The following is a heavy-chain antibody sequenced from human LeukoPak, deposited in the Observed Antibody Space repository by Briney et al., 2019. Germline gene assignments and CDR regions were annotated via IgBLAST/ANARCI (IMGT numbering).Heavy chain of an antibody. Sequence: GGSLRLSCAASGFTVSSNYMSWVRQAPGKGLEWVPVIYSGGSTYYADSVKDRFTISRDNPKNTLYLQMNSLRAEDTAVYYCVIPLYQLLSDYYYGMDVWGQGTTVTVSS. CDR1: GFTVSSNY. V-gene: IGHV3-66*01. CDR2: IYSGGST. CDR3: VIPLYQLLSDYYYGMDV. J-gene: IGHJ6*02. D-gene: IGHD2-2*01.